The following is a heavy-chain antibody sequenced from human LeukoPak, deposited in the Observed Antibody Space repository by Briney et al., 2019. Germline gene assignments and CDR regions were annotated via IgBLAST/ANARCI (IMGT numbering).Heavy chain of an antibody. J-gene: IGHJ4*02. CDR1: AGSISSYY. Sequence: SETLSLTCTVSAGSISSYYWTWIRQSPGTGLEWIGYIHDSVNTDYNPSLKRRVTISVDTSNKQFSLKLNAGTAADTAVYDCXXGXITIFGVVXPHFDYXGQGTLVTVSS. D-gene: IGHD3-3*01. V-gene: IGHV4-59*01. CDR3: XXGXITIFGVVXPHFDY. CDR2: IHDSVNT.